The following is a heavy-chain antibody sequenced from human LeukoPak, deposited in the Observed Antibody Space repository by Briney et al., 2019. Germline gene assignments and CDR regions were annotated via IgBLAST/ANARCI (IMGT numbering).Heavy chain of an antibody. Sequence: SETLSLTCTVSGGSISSYYWSWIRQPPGKGLEWVGYIYYSGSTDYNPSLKSRVTISVDTSKNQFSLELSSVTAADTAVYYCARDDSYGLFDYWGQGTLVTVSS. V-gene: IGHV4-59*01. J-gene: IGHJ4*02. CDR3: ARDDSYGLFDY. D-gene: IGHD5-18*01. CDR1: GGSISSYY. CDR2: IYYSGST.